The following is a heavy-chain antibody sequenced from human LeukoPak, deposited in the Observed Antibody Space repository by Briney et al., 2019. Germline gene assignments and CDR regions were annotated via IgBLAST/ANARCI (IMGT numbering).Heavy chain of an antibody. V-gene: IGHV6-1*01. CDR3: ARDLDITMTFFAFDI. CDR1: GDSVSRKGVA. CDR2: TYYRSKLYN. Sequence: SQTLSLTCAISGDSVSRKGVAWNWIRQSPSRGLEWLGRTYYRSKLYNDYAVSLKSRITINPDTSKNQFSLQLNSVTPEDTAVYYCARDLDITMTFFAFDIWGQGTMVTVSS. D-gene: IGHD3-22*01. J-gene: IGHJ3*02.